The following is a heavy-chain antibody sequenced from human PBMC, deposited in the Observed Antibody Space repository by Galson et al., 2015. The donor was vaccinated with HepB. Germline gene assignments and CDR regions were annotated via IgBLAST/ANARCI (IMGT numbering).Heavy chain of an antibody. CDR1: GFTFSSYS. CDR3: ARVEYYDFWSGYYYLEDAFDI. CDR2: ISSSSSYI. J-gene: IGHJ3*02. V-gene: IGHV3-21*01. Sequence: SLRLSCAASGFTFSSYSMNWVRQAPGKGLEWVSSISSSSSYIYYADSVKGRFTISRDNAKNSLYLQMNSLRAEDTAVYYCARVEYYDFWSGYYYLEDAFDIWGQGTMVTVSS. D-gene: IGHD3-3*01.